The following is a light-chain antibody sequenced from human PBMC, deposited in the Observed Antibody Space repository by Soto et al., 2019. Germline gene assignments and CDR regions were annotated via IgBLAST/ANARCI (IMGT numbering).Light chain of an antibody. J-gene: IGLJ2*01. CDR2: EVS. V-gene: IGLV2-23*02. CDR3: CSYAGSSTPLV. Sequence: QSALTQPASVSGSPGQSITISCTGTSSDVGSYNLVSWYQQHPGKAPKLMIYEVSKRPSGVSNRFSGSKSGNTASLTISGLQAEDEADYDCCSYAGSSTPLVFGGGTTLTVL. CDR1: SSDVGSYNL.